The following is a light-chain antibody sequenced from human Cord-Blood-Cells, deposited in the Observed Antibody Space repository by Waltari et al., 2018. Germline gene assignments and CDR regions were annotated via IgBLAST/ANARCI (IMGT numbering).Light chain of an antibody. V-gene: IGKV1-5*03. J-gene: IGKJ2*01. CDR1: QSISSW. Sequence: DIKMTQSPPTLSASVGDRVTITCRASQSISSWLAWYQQKPGKAPKLLLYKASSLESGGPSRFSGSGSGTEFTLTISSLQPDYFATYYCQQYNRYSYSFGQGTKLEIK. CDR3: QQYNRYSYS. CDR2: KAS.